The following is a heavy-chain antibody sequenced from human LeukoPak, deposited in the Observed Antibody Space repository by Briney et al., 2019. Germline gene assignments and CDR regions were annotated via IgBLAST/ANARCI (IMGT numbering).Heavy chain of an antibody. CDR2: ISSSSSYI. D-gene: IGHD2-2*01. V-gene: IGHV3-21*01. J-gene: IGHJ6*02. Sequence: PGGSLRLSCAASGFTFSSYSMNWVRQAPGKGLEWVSSISSSSSYIYYADSVKGRFTISGDNAKNSLYLQMNSLRAEDTAVYYCARDPIVVVPAAMGYYYYGMDVWGQGTTVTVSS. CDR3: ARDPIVVVPAAMGYYYYGMDV. CDR1: GFTFSSYS.